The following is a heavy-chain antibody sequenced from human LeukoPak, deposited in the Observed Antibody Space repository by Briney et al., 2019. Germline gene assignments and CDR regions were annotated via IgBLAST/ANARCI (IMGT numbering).Heavy chain of an antibody. Sequence: GGSLRLSCVASGFTFRSHWMSWARRAPGKGLEWVANIKPDESEKYYVDSVRGRFTISRDNAKNSLYLQMNSLRAEDTAIYYCAKDKLGSCSSTTCSDFDNWGQGTLVTVSS. CDR3: AKDKLGSCSSTTCSDFDN. CDR2: IKPDESEK. D-gene: IGHD2-2*01. V-gene: IGHV3-7*03. CDR1: GFTFRSHW. J-gene: IGHJ4*02.